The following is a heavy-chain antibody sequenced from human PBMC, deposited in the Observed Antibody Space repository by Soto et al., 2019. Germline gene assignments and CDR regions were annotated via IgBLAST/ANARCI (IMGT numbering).Heavy chain of an antibody. V-gene: IGHV1-69*04. CDR2: IIPILGIA. CDR1: GYTFTSYA. Sequence: SVKVSCKASGYTFTSYAMHWVRQAPGQRLEWMGRIIPILGIANYAQKFQGRVTITADKSTSTAYMELSSLRSEDTAVYYCARVRGQWLVEDDAFDIWGQGTMVTVSS. D-gene: IGHD6-19*01. J-gene: IGHJ3*02. CDR3: ARVRGQWLVEDDAFDI.